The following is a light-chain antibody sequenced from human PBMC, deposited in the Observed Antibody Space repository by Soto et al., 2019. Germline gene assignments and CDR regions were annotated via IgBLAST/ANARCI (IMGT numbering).Light chain of an antibody. V-gene: IGLV2-8*01. Sequence: QSALTQPPSASGSPGQSFTISCTGTSSDVGGYNYVSWYQQHPGKAPKLMIYEVSKRPSGVPDRFSGSKSGNTASLTVSGLQAEDEADYYCSSYAGSNQLVFGGGTKLTVL. CDR1: SSDVGGYNY. CDR2: EVS. CDR3: SSYAGSNQLV. J-gene: IGLJ2*01.